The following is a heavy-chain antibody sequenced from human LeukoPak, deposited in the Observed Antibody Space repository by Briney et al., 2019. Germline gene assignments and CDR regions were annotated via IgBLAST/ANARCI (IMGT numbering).Heavy chain of an antibody. D-gene: IGHD3-22*01. J-gene: IGHJ4*02. CDR2: IYSGGST. Sequence: GGSLGFSGPPSGFTVSSNYMSGFGQAPGRGRGGASVIYSGGSTYYADSVKGRFTISRDNSKSTLYLQMNSLRAEDTAVYYCARENLDYYDSSGYYYWGQGTLVTVSS. CDR3: ARENLDYYDSSGYYY. CDR1: GFTVSSNY. V-gene: IGHV3-66*01.